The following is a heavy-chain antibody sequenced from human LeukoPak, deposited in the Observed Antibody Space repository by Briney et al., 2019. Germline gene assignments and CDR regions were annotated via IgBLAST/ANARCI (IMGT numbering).Heavy chain of an antibody. CDR3: AKHTGYSGSWHDY. CDR1: GFTFSSFA. D-gene: IGHD6-13*01. Sequence: GGSLRLSCAASGFTFSSFAMSWVRQAPGKGLEWVSTISGSGGSTYYADSVKGRFTISRDNSKNTLHLQMNSLRDEDTDVHYCAKHTGYSGSWHDYWGQGTLVTVSS. J-gene: IGHJ4*02. V-gene: IGHV3-23*01. CDR2: ISGSGGST.